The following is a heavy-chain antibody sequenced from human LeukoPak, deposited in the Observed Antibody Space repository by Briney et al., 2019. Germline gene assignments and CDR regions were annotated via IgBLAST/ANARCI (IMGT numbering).Heavy chain of an antibody. CDR1: GFTFSSYW. CDR2: INSDGSST. D-gene: IGHD3-22*01. CDR3: ARDSLYDDNGYYHYFDY. J-gene: IGHJ4*02. V-gene: IGHV3-74*01. Sequence: PGGSLRLSCAASGFTFSSYWMHWVRQAPGKGLVWVSRINSDGSSTNYADSVKGRFTISRDNAKNTLYLQMNSLRAEDTAVYFCARDSLYDDNGYYHYFDYWGQGTLVTVSS.